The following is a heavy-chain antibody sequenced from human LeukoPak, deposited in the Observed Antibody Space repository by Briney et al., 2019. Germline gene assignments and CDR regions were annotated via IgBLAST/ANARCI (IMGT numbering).Heavy chain of an antibody. Sequence: PSETLSLTCTVSGGSTSSYYWSWIRQPPGKGLEWIGYIYYSGSTNYNPSPKSRVTISVDTSKNQFSLKLSSVTAADTAVYYCASSEGQWLTDAEWSFDYWGQGTLVTVSS. J-gene: IGHJ4*02. V-gene: IGHV4-59*01. CDR3: ASSEGQWLTDAEWSFDY. CDR2: IYYSGST. D-gene: IGHD6-19*01. CDR1: GGSTSSYY.